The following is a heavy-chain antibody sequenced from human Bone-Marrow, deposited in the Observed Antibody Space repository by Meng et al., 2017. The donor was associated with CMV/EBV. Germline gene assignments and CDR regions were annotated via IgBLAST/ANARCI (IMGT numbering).Heavy chain of an antibody. V-gene: IGHV3-11*01. CDR2: ISSSGSTI. CDR1: GFTFSDYY. D-gene: IGHD4-17*01. Sequence: GESLKISCAASGFTFSDYYMSWIRQAPGKGLEWVSYISSSGSTIYYADSVKGRFTISRDNAKNSLYLQMNSLRAEDTAVYYCASTVPPASYYYYGMDVWGQGTTVTVS. CDR3: ASTVPPASYYYYGMDV. J-gene: IGHJ6*02.